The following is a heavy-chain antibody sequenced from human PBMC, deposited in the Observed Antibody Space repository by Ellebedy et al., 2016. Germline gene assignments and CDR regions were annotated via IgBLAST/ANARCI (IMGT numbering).Heavy chain of an antibody. Sequence: SVKVSCXASGGTFSSYAISWVRQAPGQGLEWMGRIIPILGIANYAQKFQGRVTITADKSTSTAYMELSSLRSEDTAVYYCAARDGYNSNLDYWGQGTLVTVSS. CDR1: GGTFSSYA. J-gene: IGHJ4*02. CDR3: AARDGYNSNLDY. CDR2: IIPILGIA. D-gene: IGHD5-24*01. V-gene: IGHV1-69*04.